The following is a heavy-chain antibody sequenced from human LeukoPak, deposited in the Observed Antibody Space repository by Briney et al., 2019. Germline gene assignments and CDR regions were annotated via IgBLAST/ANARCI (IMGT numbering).Heavy chain of an antibody. CDR2: INPNNGDT. CDR3: ARVTGRHFDWLPYFDY. Sequence: GASVKVSCKASGYTFTGYFIHWVRQAPGQGLEWMGWINPNNGDTNYAQNLQGRVTMTRDTSISTAYMELSSLRSDGTAVYYCARVTGRHFDWLPYFDYWGQGTLVTVSS. V-gene: IGHV1-2*02. D-gene: IGHD3-9*01. CDR1: GYTFTGYF. J-gene: IGHJ4*02.